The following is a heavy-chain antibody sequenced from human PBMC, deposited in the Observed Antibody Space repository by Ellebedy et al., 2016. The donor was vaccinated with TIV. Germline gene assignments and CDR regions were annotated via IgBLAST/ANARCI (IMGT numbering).Heavy chain of an antibody. CDR1: GGAISSGDYY. J-gene: IGHJ4*02. D-gene: IGHD2-15*01. Sequence: SETLSLXXTVSGGAISSGDYYWSWIRQPPGKGLEWIGYIYYSGSTYYNPSLKSRVTISVDTSKNQFSLKLSSVTAADTAVYYCARGSASGDDYWGQGTLVTVSS. V-gene: IGHV4-30-4*01. CDR2: IYYSGST. CDR3: ARGSASGDDY.